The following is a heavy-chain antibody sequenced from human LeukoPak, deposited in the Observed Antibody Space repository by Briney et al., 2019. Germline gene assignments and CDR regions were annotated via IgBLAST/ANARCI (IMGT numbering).Heavy chain of an antibody. CDR1: GYTFSSYA. D-gene: IGHD3-10*01. CDR2: ISGSGGST. V-gene: IGHV3-23*01. CDR3: TTDFSSYYGSGSFDYFDY. Sequence: GGSLRLSCAASGYTFSSYAMSWVRQAPGKGLEWVSAISGSGGSTYYADSVKGRFTISRDNSKNTLYLQMNSLKTEDTAVYYCTTDFSSYYGSGSFDYFDYWGQGTLVTVSS. J-gene: IGHJ4*02.